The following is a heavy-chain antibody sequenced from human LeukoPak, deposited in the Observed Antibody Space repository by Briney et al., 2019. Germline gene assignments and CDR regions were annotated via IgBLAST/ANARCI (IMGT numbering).Heavy chain of an antibody. J-gene: IGHJ4*02. CDR2: ITGSAGST. V-gene: IGHV3-23*01. CDR3: ARDRGLTRDYYVFDY. CDR1: GFTFSSYA. D-gene: IGHD1-26*01. Sequence: GGSLRLSCAASGFTFSSYAMSWVRQAPGRGLEWVSTITGSAGSTSYADSVKGRFTISRDNSKNTLYLQMNSLRAEDTAVYYCARDRGLTRDYYVFDYWGQGTLVTVSS.